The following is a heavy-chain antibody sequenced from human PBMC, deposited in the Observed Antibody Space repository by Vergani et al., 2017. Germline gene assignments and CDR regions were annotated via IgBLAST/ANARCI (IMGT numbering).Heavy chain of an antibody. J-gene: IGHJ5*02. Sequence: QVQLVQSGAEVKKPGASVKVSCKVSGYTLTELSIHWVRQAPGKGLEWRGGFDPEDGETTYAQKFQGRVTMTEDTSTDTAYMELSSLRSEDTAVYYCATRVDYDIVAGPKRSPNWFDPWGQGTLVTVSS. CDR2: FDPEDGET. CDR1: GYTLTELS. D-gene: IGHD3-9*01. CDR3: ATRVDYDIVAGPKRSPNWFDP. V-gene: IGHV1-24*01.